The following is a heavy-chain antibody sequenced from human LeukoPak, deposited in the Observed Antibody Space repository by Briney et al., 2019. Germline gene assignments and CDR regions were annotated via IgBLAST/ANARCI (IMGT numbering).Heavy chain of an antibody. J-gene: IGHJ4*02. V-gene: IGHV4-34*01. CDR1: GGSFSGYY. CDR3: ARAYGGNSRFDY. D-gene: IGHD4-17*01. Sequence: PSETLSLTCAVYGGSFSGYYWSWIRQPPGKGLEWIGEINHSGSINYNPSLKSRVTISVDTSKNQFSLKLSSVTAADTAVYYCARAYGGNSRFDYWGQGTLVTVSS. CDR2: INHSGSI.